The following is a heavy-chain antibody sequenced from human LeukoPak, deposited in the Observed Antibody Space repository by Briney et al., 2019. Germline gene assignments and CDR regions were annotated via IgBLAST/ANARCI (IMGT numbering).Heavy chain of an antibody. D-gene: IGHD6-13*01. V-gene: IGHV1-3*01. CDR2: INAGNGNT. CDR1: GYTFTSYA. J-gene: IGHJ4*02. CDR3: ARARRYSSSWYEGFGY. Sequence: SVKVSCKASGYTFTSYAMHWVRQAPGQRLEWMGWINAGNGNTKYSQKFQGRVTITRDTSASTAYMELSSLRSEDTAVYYCARARRYSSSWYEGFGYWGQGTLVTVSS.